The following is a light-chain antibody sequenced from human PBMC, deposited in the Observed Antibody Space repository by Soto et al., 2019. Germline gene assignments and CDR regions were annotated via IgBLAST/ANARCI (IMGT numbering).Light chain of an antibody. Sequence: QSALTQPPSASGSPGQSVTISCTGTSSDVGAYNFVSWYQQHPGKAPKFMIYEVSKRPSGVPDRFSGSKSGNTASLTVSGLQAEDEADYYCGSYAGGSWVFGGGTKLTVL. CDR3: GSYAGGSWV. V-gene: IGLV2-8*01. CDR2: EVS. J-gene: IGLJ3*02. CDR1: SSDVGAYNF.